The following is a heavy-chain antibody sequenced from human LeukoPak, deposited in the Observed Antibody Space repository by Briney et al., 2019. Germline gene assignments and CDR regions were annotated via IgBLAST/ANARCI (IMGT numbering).Heavy chain of an antibody. CDR2: MNPNSGNT. D-gene: IGHD3-10*01. Sequence: GASVKVSCKASGYTFTSYDINWVRQATRQGLEWMGWMNPNSGNTGYAQKFQGRVTMTRNTSISTAYMELSSLRSEDAAVYYCARVLLWFGEPHYGMDVWGQGTTVTVSS. CDR1: GYTFTSYD. CDR3: ARVLLWFGEPHYGMDV. J-gene: IGHJ6*02. V-gene: IGHV1-8*01.